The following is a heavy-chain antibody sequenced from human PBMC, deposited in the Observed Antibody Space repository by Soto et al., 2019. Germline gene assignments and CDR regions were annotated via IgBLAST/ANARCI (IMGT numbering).Heavy chain of an antibody. V-gene: IGHV1-18*01. J-gene: IGHJ6*02. CDR1: GYTFTSYY. D-gene: IGHD6-19*01. Sequence: ASVKVSCKASGYTFTSYYISWVRQAPGQGLEWMGWISAYNGNTNYAQKLQGRVTMTTDTSTSTAYMELRSLRSDDTAVYYCARGAVAGTLYYYGMDVWGQGTTVTVSS. CDR2: ISAYNGNT. CDR3: ARGAVAGTLYYYGMDV.